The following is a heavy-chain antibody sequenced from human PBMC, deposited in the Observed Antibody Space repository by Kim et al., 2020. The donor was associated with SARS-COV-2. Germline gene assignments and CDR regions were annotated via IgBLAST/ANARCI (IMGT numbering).Heavy chain of an antibody. D-gene: IGHD3-16*01. Sequence: GESLKISCKGSGYSFTSYWISWVRQMPGKGLEWMGRIDPSDSYTNYSPSFQGHVTISADKSISTAYLQWSSLKASDTAMYYCGGGWADNFDYWGQGTLVTVSS. CDR3: GGGWADNFDY. CDR1: GYSFTSYW. CDR2: IDPSDSYT. J-gene: IGHJ4*02. V-gene: IGHV5-10-1*01.